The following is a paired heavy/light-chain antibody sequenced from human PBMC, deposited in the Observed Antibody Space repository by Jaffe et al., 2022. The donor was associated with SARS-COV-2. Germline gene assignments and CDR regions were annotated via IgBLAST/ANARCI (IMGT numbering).Light chain of an antibody. CDR3: QQYGTSPLT. J-gene: IGKJ4*01. Sequence: EIVLTQSPGTLSLSPGERATLSCRASQSVTSNYLAWYQQNPGQAPRLLIYGASSRATGIPDRFSGSGSGTDFTLTISRLEPEDFAMYYCQQYGTSPLTFGGGTKVEI. CDR2: GAS. CDR1: QSVTSNY. V-gene: IGKV3-20*01.
Heavy chain of an antibody. CDR3: ARDHSSVYSSYFDY. J-gene: IGHJ4*02. D-gene: IGHD3-22*01. CDR1: GYTFTRFF. CDR2: INPVGGST. Sequence: QVQLVQSGAEVKKPGASVKVSCKASGYTFTRFFVHWVRQAPGQGLEWMGIINPVGGSTSYAQKLQGRVTMTRDTSTSTVYMELSSLRSEDTAVYYCARDHSSVYSSYFDYWGQGTLVTVSS. V-gene: IGHV1-46*04.